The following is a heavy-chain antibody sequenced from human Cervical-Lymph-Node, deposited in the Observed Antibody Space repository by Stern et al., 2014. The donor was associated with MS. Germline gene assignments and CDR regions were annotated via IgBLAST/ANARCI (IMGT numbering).Heavy chain of an antibody. Sequence: QLQLQESGPGLVKPSQTLSLTCTVSGGSISSGGYYWSWIRQHPGKGLEWIGYIYYSWSTYYNPSLQSRVTISLDTSKNQFSLNLSSVAVADTAVYYCARLSADSSGYYYVASDYWGQGTLVTVSS. D-gene: IGHD3-22*01. J-gene: IGHJ4*02. CDR2: IYYSWST. V-gene: IGHV4-31*03. CDR1: GGSISSGGYY. CDR3: ARLSADSSGYYYVASDY.